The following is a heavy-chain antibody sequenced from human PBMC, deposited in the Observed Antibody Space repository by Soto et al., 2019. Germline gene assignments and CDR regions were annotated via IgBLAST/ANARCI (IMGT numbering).Heavy chain of an antibody. D-gene: IGHD6-13*01. CDR1: GFTFDDYA. J-gene: IGHJ6*03. CDR2: ISWNSGSI. Sequence: GGSLRFSCAASGFTFDDYAMHWVRQAPGKGLEWVSGISWNSGSIGYADSVKGRFTISRDNAKNSLYLQMNSLRAEDTALYYCAKAGYSSSWYRAYYYYMDVWGKGTTVTVSS. V-gene: IGHV3-9*01. CDR3: AKAGYSSSWYRAYYYYMDV.